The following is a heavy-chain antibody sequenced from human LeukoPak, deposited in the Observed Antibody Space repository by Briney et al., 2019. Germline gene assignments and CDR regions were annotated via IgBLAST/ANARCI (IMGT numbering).Heavy chain of an antibody. CDR1: GFTFSSYA. V-gene: IGHV3-64*01. CDR2: ISSNGGST. CDR3: ARLDCSSTSCYHYFDY. J-gene: IGHJ4*02. Sequence: GGSLRLSCAASGFTFSSYAMHWVRLAPGKGLEYVSAISSNGGSTYYANSVKGRFTISRDNSKNTLYLQMGSLRAEDMAVYYCARLDCSSTSCYHYFDYWGQGTLVTVSS. D-gene: IGHD2-2*01.